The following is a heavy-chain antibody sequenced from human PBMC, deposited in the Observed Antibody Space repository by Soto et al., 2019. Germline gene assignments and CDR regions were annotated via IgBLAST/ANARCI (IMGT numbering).Heavy chain of an antibody. CDR3: AKSLLGIYDFWSGYYYYYGMDV. CDR2: IIPIFGTA. Sequence: GASVKVSCKGSGYSFSSYGINWVRQAPGQGLEWMGWIIPIFGTANYAQKFQGRVTITADESTSTAYMELSRLRSDDTAVYYCAKSLLGIYDFWSGYYYYYGMDVWGQGTTLTFFS. CDR1: GYSFSSYG. D-gene: IGHD3-3*01. J-gene: IGHJ6*02. V-gene: IGHV1-69*13.